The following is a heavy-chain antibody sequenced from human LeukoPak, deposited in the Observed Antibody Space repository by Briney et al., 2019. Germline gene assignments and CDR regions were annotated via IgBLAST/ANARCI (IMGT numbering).Heavy chain of an antibody. CDR1: GGSFTGYY. Sequence: SETLSLTCAVYGGSFTGYYWTWIRQPPGKGLEWIGYIIHSGSTNYNPSLKNRVIISVDTYKKQFSLSLSSVTAADTAVYYCVRDYCSGGSCFRNNWFESWGQGTLVTVSS. D-gene: IGHD2-15*01. J-gene: IGHJ5*01. V-gene: IGHV4-34*12. CDR3: VRDYCSGGSCFRNNWFES. CDR2: IIHSGST.